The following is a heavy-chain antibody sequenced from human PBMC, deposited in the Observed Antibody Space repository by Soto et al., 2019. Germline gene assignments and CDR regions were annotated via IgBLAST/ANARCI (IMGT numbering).Heavy chain of an antibody. V-gene: IGHV3-15*01. CDR1: GFTFINAW. CDR2: IKSKPDGGTT. CDR3: TEFRQSPYDFWSGYREPVFDY. J-gene: IGHJ4*02. D-gene: IGHD3-3*01. Sequence: GTLRLACAASGFTFINAWMSWVRQAPGKGLELVGRIKSKPDGGTTDYAAPVKGRFTISRDDSKNTLYLQMTSLKTEDTAVYYCTEFRQSPYDFWSGYREPVFDYWGQGTLVTVSS.